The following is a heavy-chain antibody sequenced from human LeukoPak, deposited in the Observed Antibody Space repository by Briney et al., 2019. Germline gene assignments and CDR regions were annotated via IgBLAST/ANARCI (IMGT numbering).Heavy chain of an antibody. J-gene: IGHJ4*02. D-gene: IGHD3-10*01. CDR2: IYPCDSDT. V-gene: IGHV5-51*01. CDR3: ARLLYYYGSGSYYNRPFDY. CDR1: GYSFTSYW. Sequence: GESLKISCKGSGYSFTSYWIGWVRLMPGKGLEWMGIIYPCDSDTRYSPSFQGQVTISADKSISTAYLQWSSLKASDTAMYYCARLLYYYGSGSYYNRPFDYWGQGTLVTVSS.